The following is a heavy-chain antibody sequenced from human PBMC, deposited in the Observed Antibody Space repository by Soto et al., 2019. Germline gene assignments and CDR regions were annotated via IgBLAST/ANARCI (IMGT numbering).Heavy chain of an antibody. CDR1: GGSVSSTNW. V-gene: IGHV4-4*02. J-gene: IGHJ1*01. D-gene: IGHD6-19*01. CDR2: IYHIGST. CDR3: AKDRVGSGWYEYFQY. Sequence: SETLSLTCAVSGGSVSSTNWWSWVRQSPGKGLEWIGDIYHIGSTNYNPSLRGRVTISVDKSNNQFSLTLKYVTAADTAVYYCAKDRVGSGWYEYFQYWGQGTLVTVSS.